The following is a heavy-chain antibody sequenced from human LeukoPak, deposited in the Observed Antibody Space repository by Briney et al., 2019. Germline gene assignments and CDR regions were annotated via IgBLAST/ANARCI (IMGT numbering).Heavy chain of an antibody. Sequence: SETLSLTCTVSGGSISSGSYYWSWIRQPAGKGLEWIGRIYTSGSTNYNPSLKSRVTISVDTSKNQFSLKLSSVTAADAAVYYCARDYGTGFDYWGQGTLVTVSS. V-gene: IGHV4-61*02. J-gene: IGHJ4*02. CDR2: IYTSGST. CDR1: GGSISSGSYY. D-gene: IGHD3/OR15-3a*01. CDR3: ARDYGTGFDY.